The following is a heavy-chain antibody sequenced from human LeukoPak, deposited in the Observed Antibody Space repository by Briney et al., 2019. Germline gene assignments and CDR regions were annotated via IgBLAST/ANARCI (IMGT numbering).Heavy chain of an antibody. CDR1: GGSFSGYH. D-gene: IGHD3-22*01. V-gene: IGHV4-34*01. Sequence: PSETLSLTCAVYGGSFSGYHWSWIRQPPGKGLGWIGEINHSGSTNYNPSLKSRVTLSVDTSKKQFSLKLTSVTAADTAVYYCARPLVVGTNDAFEIWGQGTMVTVSS. CDR2: INHSGST. J-gene: IGHJ3*02. CDR3: ARPLVVGTNDAFEI.